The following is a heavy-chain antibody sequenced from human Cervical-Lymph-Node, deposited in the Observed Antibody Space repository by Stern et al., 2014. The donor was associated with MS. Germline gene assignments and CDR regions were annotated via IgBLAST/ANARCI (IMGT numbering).Heavy chain of an antibody. CDR2: VYWDDYK. CDR3: AHSRVKYCRGGTCYSSLFDY. D-gene: IGHD2-15*01. J-gene: IGHJ4*02. Sequence: QITLKESGPTLVKPTQTVTLTCTLSGFSVTTAGVGVGWIRQPPGKALEWLALVYWDDYKLYSPSLKNRLTITKDTSKNQVVLTMTNVDPVDTATYYCAHSRVKYCRGGTCYSSLFDYWGQGTLVTVSS. CDR1: GFSVTTAGVG. V-gene: IGHV2-5*02.